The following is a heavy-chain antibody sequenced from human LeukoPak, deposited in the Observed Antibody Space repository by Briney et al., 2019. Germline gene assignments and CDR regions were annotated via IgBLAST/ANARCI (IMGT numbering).Heavy chain of an antibody. CDR2: INPNSGGT. Sequence: ASVKVSCKASGYTFTGYYMHWVRQAPGQGLEWMGWINPNSGGTNYAQKFQGWVTMTRDTSISTAYMELRSLRSDDTAVYYCARGGSVANYYFDSWGQGTLVTVSS. D-gene: IGHD5-12*01. V-gene: IGHV1-2*04. CDR3: ARGGSVANYYFDS. J-gene: IGHJ4*02. CDR1: GYTFTGYY.